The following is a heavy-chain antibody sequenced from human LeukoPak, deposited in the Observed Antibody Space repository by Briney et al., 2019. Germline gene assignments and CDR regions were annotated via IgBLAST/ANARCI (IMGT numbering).Heavy chain of an antibody. CDR1: GFTFGDYA. J-gene: IGHJ4*02. CDR2: ISWNSGSI. CDR3: AKGPMYYYDSSGYYLDY. D-gene: IGHD3-22*01. V-gene: IGHV3-9*01. Sequence: PGGSLRLSCAASGFTFGDYAMHWVRQTLGKGLEWVSGISWNSGSIGYADSVKGRFTISRDNAKNSLYLQMNSLRAEDTALYYCAKGPMYYYDSSGYYLDYWGQGTLVTVSS.